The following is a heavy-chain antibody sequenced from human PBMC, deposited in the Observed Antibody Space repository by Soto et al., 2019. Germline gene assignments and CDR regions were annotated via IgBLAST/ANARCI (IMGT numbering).Heavy chain of an antibody. V-gene: IGHV3-21*01. CDR3: ARDGLRELQNFDY. Sequence: EVQLVESGGGLVKPGGSLRLSCAASGFTFSSYSMNWVRQAPGKGLEWVSSISSSSSYIYYADSVKGRFTISRDNAKNSLYLQMNSLRAEDTAVYYCARDGLRELQNFDYWGQGTLVTVSS. D-gene: IGHD1-26*01. CDR1: GFTFSSYS. J-gene: IGHJ4*02. CDR2: ISSSSSYI.